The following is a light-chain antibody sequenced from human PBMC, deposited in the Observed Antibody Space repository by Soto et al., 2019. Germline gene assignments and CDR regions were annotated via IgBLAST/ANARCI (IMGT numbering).Light chain of an antibody. J-gene: IGKJ1*01. V-gene: IGKV3-20*01. CDR1: QSISSSY. CDR3: QQYGSSGT. Sequence: IVLTRSPGTLSLSPGDRATLSCRVSQSISSSYLAWYQQKPGLAPRLLIYGASSRATGIPDRFSGSGSGTDFTLTITRLEPEDFAVYYCQQYGSSGTFGQGTKVDIK. CDR2: GAS.